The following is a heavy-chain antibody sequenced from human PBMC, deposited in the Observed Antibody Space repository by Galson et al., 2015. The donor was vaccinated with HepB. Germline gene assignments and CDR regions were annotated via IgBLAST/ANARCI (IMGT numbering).Heavy chain of an antibody. CDR2: MNPYSGGT. V-gene: IGHV1-2*02. CDR1: GYIFTGYY. D-gene: IGHD2-21*02. J-gene: IGHJ6*02. CDR3: ARGIYGGGNCYSRYYCGMDV. Sequence: SVKVSCKASGYIFTGYYIHWVRQAPGQGLEWVGWMNPYSGGTNFAQKFQGSVTITRDTSISTAYMDLSSLTSDDTAVYYCARGIYGGGNCYSRYYCGMDVWGQGTTVTVSS.